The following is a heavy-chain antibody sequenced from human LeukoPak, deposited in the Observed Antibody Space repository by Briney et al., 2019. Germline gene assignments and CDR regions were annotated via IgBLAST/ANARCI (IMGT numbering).Heavy chain of an antibody. V-gene: IGHV4-39*01. CDR3: ARLFSSSWYRGAFDL. Sequence: SETLSLTCTVSGGSISSSSYYWGWIRQPPGKGLEWIGSIYYSGNTYYNPSLKSRVTISVDTSKNEFSLKLSSVTAADTAVYYCARLFSSSWYRGAFDLWGQGTMVTVSS. CDR1: GGSISSSSYY. D-gene: IGHD6-13*01. J-gene: IGHJ3*01. CDR2: IYYSGNT.